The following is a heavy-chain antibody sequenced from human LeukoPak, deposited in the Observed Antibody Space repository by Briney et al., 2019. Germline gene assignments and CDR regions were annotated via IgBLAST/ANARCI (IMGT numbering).Heavy chain of an antibody. V-gene: IGHV3-30*18. CDR1: GFTFSSDG. CDR3: AKVFEVRGARRPKDY. Sequence: GGSLRLSWAASGFTFSSDGMHWVRQAPGKGLEWVAFISYDGSNKYYADSVKGRFTISRDNSTNTLYLQMNSLRAEDTAVYYCAKVFEVRGARRPKDYWGQGTLVIVSS. D-gene: IGHD3-10*01. CDR2: ISYDGSNK. J-gene: IGHJ4*02.